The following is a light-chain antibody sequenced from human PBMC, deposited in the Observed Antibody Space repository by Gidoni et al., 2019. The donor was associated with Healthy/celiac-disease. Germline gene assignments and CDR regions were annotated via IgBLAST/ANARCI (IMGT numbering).Light chain of an antibody. CDR2: RNN. CDR1: SSHIGSNY. V-gene: IGLV1-47*01. CDR3: AAWDDSLSVVV. Sequence: QSVLTQQPSASGTPGQRVTIPCSGSSSHIGSNYVYWYQQLPGTAPKLLIYRNNQRPSGVPDRFSGSKSGTSASLAISGLRSEDEADYYCAAWDDSLSVVVFGGGTKLTVL. J-gene: IGLJ2*01.